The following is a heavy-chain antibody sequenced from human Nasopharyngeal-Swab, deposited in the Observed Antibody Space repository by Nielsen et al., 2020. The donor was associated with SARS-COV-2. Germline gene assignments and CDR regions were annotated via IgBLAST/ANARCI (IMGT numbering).Heavy chain of an antibody. CDR3: ATEQIAVGSTFHAFDI. D-gene: IGHD6-19*01. Sequence: GGSLRLSCAASGFAFSDFYMSWIRQAPGKGLEWLSYISSTGYTKYYGDSVKGRFTVSRDNTKDSLYLEMNNLRVDDTAVYFYATEQIAVGSTFHAFDIWGQGTLVTVST. CDR1: GFAFSDFY. CDR2: ISSTGYTK. V-gene: IGHV3-11*04. J-gene: IGHJ3*02.